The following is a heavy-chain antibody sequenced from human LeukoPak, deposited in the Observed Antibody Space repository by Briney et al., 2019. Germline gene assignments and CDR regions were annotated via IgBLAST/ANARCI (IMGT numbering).Heavy chain of an antibody. Sequence: PGGSLRLSCAASGFTFSSYAMHWVRQAPGKGLEWVAVISYDGSNKYYADSVKGRFTISRDNSKNTLYLQMNSLRAEDTAVYYCASGVTTTPDYWGQGTLVTVSS. V-gene: IGHV3-30*04. J-gene: IGHJ4*02. CDR2: ISYDGSNK. CDR1: GFTFSSYA. CDR3: ASGVTTTPDY. D-gene: IGHD4-17*01.